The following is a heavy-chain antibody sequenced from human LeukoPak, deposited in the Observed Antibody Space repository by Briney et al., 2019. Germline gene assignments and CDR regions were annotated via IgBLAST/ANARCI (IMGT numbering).Heavy chain of an antibody. Sequence: AGGSLRLSCAASGFTFSSFTMHWVRQAPGKGLEWVALIWNDGTNKYYGDSVKGRFTISRDNSKNTLYLQMNSLRAEDTAVYYCASLTSSGHEDEDDFDYWGQGTLVTVSS. CDR3: ASLTSSGHEDEDDFDY. D-gene: IGHD3-22*01. J-gene: IGHJ4*02. V-gene: IGHV3-33*01. CDR1: GFTFSSFT. CDR2: IWNDGTNK.